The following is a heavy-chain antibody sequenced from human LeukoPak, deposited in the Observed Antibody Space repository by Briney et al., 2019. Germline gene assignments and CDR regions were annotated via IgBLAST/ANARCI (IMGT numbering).Heavy chain of an antibody. V-gene: IGHV3-21*01. CDR3: ARDAKAVAIFDY. D-gene: IGHD6-19*01. CDR2: ISSSTSYI. J-gene: IGHJ4*02. Sequence: GGSLRLSCAASGFTFSSYSMNWIRQGPGKGLEWVSSISSSTSYIYYADSVKGRFTISRDNAKNSLYLQMNSLRAEDTAVFYCARDAKAVAIFDYWGQGTLVTVSS. CDR1: GFTFSSYS.